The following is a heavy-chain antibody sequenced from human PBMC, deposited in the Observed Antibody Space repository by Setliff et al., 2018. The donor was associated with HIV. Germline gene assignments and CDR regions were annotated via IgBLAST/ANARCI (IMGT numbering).Heavy chain of an antibody. D-gene: IGHD5-12*01. CDR1: GYSFTNHY. Sequence: GASVKVSCKPSGYSFTNHYMHWVRQAPGQGLEWMGVINPTGGSTRNTQKFQGRVAMTRDTSTSTVYMELSSLRSEDTAVYYCASAGAWQRNALDIWGQGNPGHRLL. CDR2: INPTGGST. J-gene: IGHJ3*02. CDR3: ASAGAWQRNALDI. V-gene: IGHV1-46*01.